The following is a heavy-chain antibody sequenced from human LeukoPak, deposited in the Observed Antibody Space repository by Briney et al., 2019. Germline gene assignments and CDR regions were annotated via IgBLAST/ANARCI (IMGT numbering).Heavy chain of an antibody. CDR3: ARVGSPPWSYYYYMEV. CDR1: GFTFSSYS. Sequence: GGSLRLSCAASGFTFSSYSMNWVRQAPGKGLEWVSYISSSGSTIYYADSVKGRFTISRDNAKNSLYLQMNSLRAEETAVYYCARVGSPPWSYYYYMEVWGKGTTVTVSS. D-gene: IGHD1-26*01. CDR2: ISSSGSTI. V-gene: IGHV3-48*01. J-gene: IGHJ6*03.